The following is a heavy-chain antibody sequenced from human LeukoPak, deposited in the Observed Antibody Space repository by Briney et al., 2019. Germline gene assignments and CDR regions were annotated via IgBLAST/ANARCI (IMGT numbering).Heavy chain of an antibody. Sequence: GGSLRLSCAASGFTFSAFGMHWGRQAPGKGLEWVANIKKDGSQIYYVDSVKGRFTISRDNAKNSLYLQMNSLRAEDTAVYYCARDLNWETYWGQGTLVSVSS. CDR2: IKKDGSQI. CDR1: GFTFSAFG. CDR3: ARDLNWETY. J-gene: IGHJ4*02. V-gene: IGHV3-7*01. D-gene: IGHD7-27*01.